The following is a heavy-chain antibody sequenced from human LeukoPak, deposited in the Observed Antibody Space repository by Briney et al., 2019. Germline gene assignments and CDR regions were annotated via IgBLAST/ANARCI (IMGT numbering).Heavy chain of an antibody. J-gene: IGHJ4*02. CDR1: GFTFSSYA. CDR3: ATKYTYSGSYYFDY. V-gene: IGHV3-23*01. Sequence: GGSLRLSCAVSGFTFSSYAMSWVRQAPGKGLEWVSAISGSGGSTYYADSVKGRFTISRDNSKNTLYLQMNSLRAEDTAVYYCATKYTYSGSYYFDYWGQGTLVTVSS. CDR2: ISGSGGST. D-gene: IGHD1-26*01.